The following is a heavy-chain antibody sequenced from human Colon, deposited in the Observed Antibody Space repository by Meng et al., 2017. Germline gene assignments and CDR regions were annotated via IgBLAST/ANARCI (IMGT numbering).Heavy chain of an antibody. CDR2: IYYTGNT. V-gene: IGHV4-61*08. CDR3: ARVNGDFDEAWFDP. CDR1: GASVSSGDYY. D-gene: IGHD2-21*02. J-gene: IGHJ5*02. Sequence: VPFQASGPGPARASETLSLTCTVSGASVSSGDYYWSWIRQPPGKGLEWLGYIYYTGNTNYNPSLKNRVTISLDTSNNQFSLKLTSMTAADAAIYYCARVNGDFDEAWFDPWGQGTLVTVSS.